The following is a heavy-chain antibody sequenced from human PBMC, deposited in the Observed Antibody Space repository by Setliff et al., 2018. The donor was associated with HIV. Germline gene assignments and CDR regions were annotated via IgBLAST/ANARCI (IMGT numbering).Heavy chain of an antibody. CDR2: INSDGSGT. Sequence: PGGSLRLSCAASGFTFSSYWMHCVRQAPGKGLVWVSRINSDGSGTGYADSVKGRFTISRDNAKNTLYLQMNSLRAVDTAVYYCARNFDVWSGYLDYWGQGSLVTVSS. D-gene: IGHD3-3*01. CDR1: GFTFSSYW. J-gene: IGHJ4*02. CDR3: ARNFDVWSGYLDY. V-gene: IGHV3-74*01.